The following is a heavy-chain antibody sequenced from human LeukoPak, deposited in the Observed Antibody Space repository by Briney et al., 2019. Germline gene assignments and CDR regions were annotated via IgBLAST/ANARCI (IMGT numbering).Heavy chain of an antibody. CDR3: ANSRYYDSSGYPRPEKFVWFDP. J-gene: IGHJ5*02. D-gene: IGHD3-22*01. V-gene: IGHV1-69*06. CDR2: IIPIFGTA. Sequence: SVKVSCKASGGTFSSYAISWVRQAPGQGLEWMGGIIPIFGTANYAQKFQGRVTITADKSTSTAYMELSSLRSEDTAVYYCANSRYYDSSGYPRPEKFVWFDPWGQGTLVTVSS. CDR1: GGTFSSYA.